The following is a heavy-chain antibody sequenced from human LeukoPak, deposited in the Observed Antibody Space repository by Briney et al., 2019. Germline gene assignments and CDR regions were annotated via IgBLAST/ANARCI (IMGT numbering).Heavy chain of an antibody. Sequence: GASVKVSCKASGYTFTSYGISWVRQAPGQGLEWMGWISAYNGNTNYAQKLQGRVTMTTDTSTSTAYMELRSLRSDDTAVYYCARVPGGGYSGYDNIWGQGTMVTVSS. V-gene: IGHV1-18*01. CDR2: ISAYNGNT. CDR3: ARVPGGGYSGYDNI. D-gene: IGHD5-12*01. J-gene: IGHJ3*02. CDR1: GYTFTSYG.